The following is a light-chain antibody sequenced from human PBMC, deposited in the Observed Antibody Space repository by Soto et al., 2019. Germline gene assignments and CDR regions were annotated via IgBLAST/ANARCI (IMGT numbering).Light chain of an antibody. Sequence: DIQMTQSPSSLSASVGDRVTITCRASQSISNYLNWYQQKPGKAPKLLIYAASSLQGDVPSRFSGSGSGTDFTLTISSLQPDDFATYYCQQSYSTPLTFGTGTKVDIK. J-gene: IGKJ3*01. CDR3: QQSYSTPLT. V-gene: IGKV1-39*01. CDR1: QSISNY. CDR2: AAS.